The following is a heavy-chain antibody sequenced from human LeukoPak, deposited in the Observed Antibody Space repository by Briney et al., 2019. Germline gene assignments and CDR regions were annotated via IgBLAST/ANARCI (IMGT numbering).Heavy chain of an antibody. J-gene: IGHJ4*02. D-gene: IGHD5-18*01. Sequence: GGSLRLSCAASGFTVGSNYMSWVRQAPGKGLEWVSVIYSGGSTYYADSVKGRFTISRDNSKNTLYLQMNSLRAEDTAVYYCARSRGRYSHHDYWGQGTLVTVSS. CDR2: IYSGGST. CDR3: ARSRGRYSHHDY. V-gene: IGHV3-53*01. CDR1: GFTVGSNY.